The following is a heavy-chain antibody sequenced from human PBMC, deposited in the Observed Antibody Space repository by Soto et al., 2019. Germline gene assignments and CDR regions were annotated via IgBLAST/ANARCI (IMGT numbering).Heavy chain of an antibody. D-gene: IGHD3-22*01. J-gene: IGHJ3*02. CDR3: ARDWHYYDSSGHAEIDAFDI. V-gene: IGHV3-33*01. CDR1: GFTFSSYG. CDR2: IWYDGSNK. Sequence: HPGGSLRLSCAASGFTFSSYGMHWVRQAPGKGLEWVAVIWYDGSNKYYADSVKGRFTISRDNSKNTLYLQMNSLRAEDTAVYYCARDWHYYDSSGHAEIDAFDIWGQGTMVTVSS.